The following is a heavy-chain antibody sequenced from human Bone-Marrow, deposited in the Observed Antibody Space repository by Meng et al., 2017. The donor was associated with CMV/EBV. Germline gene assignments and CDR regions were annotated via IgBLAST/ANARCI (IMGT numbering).Heavy chain of an antibody. D-gene: IGHD2-2*01. CDR1: GFTFSSYW. V-gene: IGHV3-74*01. CDR2: INSDGSST. Sequence: GESLKISCAASGFTFSSYWMHWVRQAPGKGLVWVSRINSDGSSTVYAGSVKGRFTISRDNAKNTPYLQMNSLRAEDTAVYYCASAIVVVPAGPWGQGTMVTVSS. J-gene: IGHJ3*01. CDR3: ASAIVVVPAGP.